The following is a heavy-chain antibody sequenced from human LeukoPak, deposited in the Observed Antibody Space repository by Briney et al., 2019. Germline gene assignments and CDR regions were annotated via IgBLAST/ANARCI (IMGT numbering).Heavy chain of an antibody. CDR3: ATEGCSSTSCYARGWFDP. V-gene: IGHV1-18*01. CDR1: GYTFTSYG. D-gene: IGHD2-2*01. CDR2: ISAYNGNT. J-gene: IGHJ5*02. Sequence: ASVKVSCKASGYTFTSYGISWVRQAPGQGLEWMGWISAYNGNTNYAQKLQGRVTMTTDTSTSTAYMELSSLRSEDTAVYYCATEGCSSTSCYARGWFDPWGQGTLVTVSS.